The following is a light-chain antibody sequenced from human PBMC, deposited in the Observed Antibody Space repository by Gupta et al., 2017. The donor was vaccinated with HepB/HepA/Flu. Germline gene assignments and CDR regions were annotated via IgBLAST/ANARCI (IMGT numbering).Light chain of an antibody. V-gene: IGKV4-1*01. Sequence: DIVVTQSPDSLAVSLGERVTMNCKSSHPVFYSPDNKEYFGWYQWKPGQPPKLLIYSASTRESGVPDRFSGSGSGTDFTLTISNLRAEDVAIYYFHQYDSSPLTFGGGTNLEIK. CDR1: HPVFYSPDNKEY. CDR3: HQYDSSPLT. J-gene: IGKJ4*01. CDR2: SAS.